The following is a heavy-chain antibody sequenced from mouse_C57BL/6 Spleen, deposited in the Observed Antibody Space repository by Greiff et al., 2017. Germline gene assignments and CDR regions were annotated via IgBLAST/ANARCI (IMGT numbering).Heavy chain of an antibody. CDR2: INYDGSST. CDR1: GFTFSDYY. CDR3: ARRGGNYLDY. J-gene: IGHJ2*01. V-gene: IGHV5-16*01. Sequence: EVKLMESEGGLVQPGSSMKLSCTASGFTFSDYYMAWVRQVPEKGLEWVANINYDGSSTYYLDSLKSRFIISRDNAKNILYLQMSSLKSEDTATYYCARRGGNYLDYWGQGTTLTVSS.